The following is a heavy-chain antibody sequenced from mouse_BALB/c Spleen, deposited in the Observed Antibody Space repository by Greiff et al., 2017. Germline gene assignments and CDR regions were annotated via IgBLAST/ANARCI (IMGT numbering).Heavy chain of an antibody. V-gene: IGHV5-12-1*01. CDR3: ARLEYGNYRFAY. CDR1: GFAFSSYD. Sequence: EVKLVESGGGLVKPGGSLKLSCAASGFAFSSYDMSWVRQTPEKRLEWVAYISSGGGSTYYPDTVKGRFTISRDNAKNTLYLQMSSLKSEDTAMYYCARLEYGNYRFAYWGQGTLVTVSA. CDR2: ISSGGGST. D-gene: IGHD2-10*02. J-gene: IGHJ3*01.